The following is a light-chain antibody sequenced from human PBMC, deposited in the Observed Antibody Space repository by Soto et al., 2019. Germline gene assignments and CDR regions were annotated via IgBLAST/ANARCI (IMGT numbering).Light chain of an antibody. J-gene: IGLJ1*01. V-gene: IGLV3-21*02. CDR3: HVWDSSSDHYV. CDR2: DDS. Sequence: SYELTQAPSVSVAPGQTARITCGGNNIGSKSVHWYQQKAGQAPALVVYDDSDRPSGIPERFSGSNSGNTATLTISRVEARDEADYYCHVWDSSSDHYVFGSGTKLTVL. CDR1: NIGSKS.